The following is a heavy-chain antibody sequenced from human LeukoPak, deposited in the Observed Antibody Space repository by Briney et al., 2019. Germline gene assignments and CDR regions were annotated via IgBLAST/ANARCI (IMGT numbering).Heavy chain of an antibody. D-gene: IGHD5-12*01. CDR3: ARGHSIVATDY. CDR2: IYYSGST. Sequence: SETLSLTCTVSGGSISSYYWSWIRQPPGKGLEWIGYIYYSGSTNYNPSLKSRVTISVDTSKNQFSLKLSSVTAADTAVYYCARGHSIVATDYWGQGTLVTVSS. J-gene: IGHJ4*02. V-gene: IGHV4-59*08. CDR1: GGSISSYY.